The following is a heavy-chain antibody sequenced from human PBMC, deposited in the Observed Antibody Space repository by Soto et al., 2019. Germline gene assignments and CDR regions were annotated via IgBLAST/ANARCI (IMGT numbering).Heavy chain of an antibody. CDR3: ARPSKLGMGNAFDI. CDR2: ISSSGSTI. Sequence: PGGSLRLSCAASGFTFSDYYMSWIRQAPGKGLEWVSYISSSGSTIYYADSVKGRFTISRDNAKNSLYLQMNSLRAEDTAVYYCARPSKLGMGNAFDIWGQGTMVTVSS. D-gene: IGHD7-27*01. J-gene: IGHJ3*02. V-gene: IGHV3-11*01. CDR1: GFTFSDYY.